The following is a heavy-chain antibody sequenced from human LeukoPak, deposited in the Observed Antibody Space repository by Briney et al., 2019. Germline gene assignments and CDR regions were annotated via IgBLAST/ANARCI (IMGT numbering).Heavy chain of an antibody. CDR1: GLIFSSYW. CDR2: IKQDGSEK. V-gene: IGHV3-7*01. Sequence: GGSLRLSCAASGLIFSSYWMSWVRQAPGKGLEWVANIKQDGSEKYYVDSVKGRFTISRDNAKNSLYLQMNSLRVEDTAVYYCGRESMTAAGTDYWGQGTLVTVSS. CDR3: GRESMTAAGTDY. J-gene: IGHJ4*02. D-gene: IGHD6-13*01.